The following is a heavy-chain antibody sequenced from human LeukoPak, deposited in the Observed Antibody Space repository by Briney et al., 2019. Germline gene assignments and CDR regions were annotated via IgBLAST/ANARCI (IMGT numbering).Heavy chain of an antibody. CDR2: INSDGSST. V-gene: IGHV3-74*01. J-gene: IGHJ3*02. D-gene: IGHD6-19*01. CDR1: GFTFSSYW. Sequence: PGGSLRLSCAASGFTFSSYWMHWVRQAPGKGLVWVSRINSDGSSTSYADSVKGRFTISRDNAKNTLYLQMNSLRAEDTAVYYCARVPYSSGWYWTDAFDIWGQGTMVTVSS. CDR3: ARVPYSSGWYWTDAFDI.